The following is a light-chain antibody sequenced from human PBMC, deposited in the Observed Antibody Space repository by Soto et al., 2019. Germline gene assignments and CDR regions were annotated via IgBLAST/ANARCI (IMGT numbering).Light chain of an antibody. Sequence: QSALTQPASVSGSPGQSITISCTGTSNDVGGYNYVSWCQQHPGKAPKLVIYEVSHRPSGISDRFSGSKSGNTASLTISGLQVEDEADYYCSSYATSSPYVFGPGTKLTVL. CDR1: SNDVGGYNY. V-gene: IGLV2-14*01. J-gene: IGLJ1*01. CDR2: EVS. CDR3: SSYATSSPYV.